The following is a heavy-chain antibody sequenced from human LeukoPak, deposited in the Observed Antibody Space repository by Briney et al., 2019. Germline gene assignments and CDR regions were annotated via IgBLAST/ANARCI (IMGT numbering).Heavy chain of an antibody. Sequence: KPGGSLRLSCAASGFTFSDCYMTWFRQAPGKGLEWVSYITNTASARYSADSLKGRFTISRDNAKNSLFLQMNSLRAEDTAVYYCARGGMPAAFDIWGQGTMVTVSS. CDR1: GFTFSDCY. CDR3: ARGGMPAAFDI. J-gene: IGHJ3*02. D-gene: IGHD3-16*01. V-gene: IGHV3-11*04. CDR2: ITNTASAR.